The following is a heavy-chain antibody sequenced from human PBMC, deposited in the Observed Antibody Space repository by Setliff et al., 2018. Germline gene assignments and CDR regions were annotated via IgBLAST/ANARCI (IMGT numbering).Heavy chain of an antibody. CDR2: INPHSGGT. D-gene: IGHD2-2*01. V-gene: IGHV1-2*02. CDR3: ARAPGTVVVPASRSAFDI. Sequence: ASVKVSCKTSGFGFTTFGFSWVRQAPGQGLEWMGWINPHSGGTNFPQTFQGRVTMTRDTSINTAYMELSRLTCDDTAVYYCARAPGTVVVPASRSAFDIWGQGTMVTVSS. CDR1: GFGFTTFG. J-gene: IGHJ3*02.